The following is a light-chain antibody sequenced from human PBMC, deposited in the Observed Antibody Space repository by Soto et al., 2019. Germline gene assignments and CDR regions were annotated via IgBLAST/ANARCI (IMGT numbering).Light chain of an antibody. CDR1: QSISYY. Sequence: DIQMTQSPSSLSASVGDRFTITCRASQSISYYLNWYQHKPGKAPNLLIYAASSLQSGVPSRFSGSGSGTDFTLTISSLQPEDFASYYCQQSYSTPRTFGQGTKVDIK. CDR2: AAS. J-gene: IGKJ1*01. CDR3: QQSYSTPRT. V-gene: IGKV1-39*01.